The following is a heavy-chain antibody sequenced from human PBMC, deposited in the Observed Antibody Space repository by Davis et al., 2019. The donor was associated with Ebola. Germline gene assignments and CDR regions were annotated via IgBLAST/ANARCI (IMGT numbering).Heavy chain of an antibody. V-gene: IGHV3-21*01. D-gene: IGHD4-11*01. CDR2: ISSSSSYI. CDR3: ARGPPTTVYYYYYMDV. CDR1: GFTFSSYA. Sequence: PGGSLRLSCAASGFTFSSYAMSWVRQAPGKGLEWVSSISSSSSYIYYADSVKGRFTISRDNAKNSLYLQMNSLRAEDTAVYYCARGPPTTVYYYYYMDVWGKGTTVTVSS. J-gene: IGHJ6*03.